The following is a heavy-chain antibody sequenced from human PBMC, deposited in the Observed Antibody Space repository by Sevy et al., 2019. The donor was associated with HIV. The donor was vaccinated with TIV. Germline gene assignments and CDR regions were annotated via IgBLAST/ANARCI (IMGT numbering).Heavy chain of an antibody. CDR1: GGSFSGYY. CDR3: AGGYCSGGSCYTTGNYYGMDV. Sequence: SETLSLTCAVYGGSFSGYYWSWIRQPPGKGLEWIGEINHSGSTNYNPSLKSRVTISVDTSKNRFSLKLSSVTAADTAVYYCAGGYCSGGSCYTTGNYYGMDVWGQGTTVTVSS. D-gene: IGHD2-15*01. V-gene: IGHV4-34*01. J-gene: IGHJ6*02. CDR2: INHSGST.